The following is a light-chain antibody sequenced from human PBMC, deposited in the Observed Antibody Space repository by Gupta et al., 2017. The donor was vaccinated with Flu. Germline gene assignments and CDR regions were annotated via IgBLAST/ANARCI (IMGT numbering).Light chain of an antibody. V-gene: IGLV1-44*01. CDR3: AAWDDSRNGWV. Sequence: SVLTQPPSASGTPWQRVTISCSRSSSHLGSNTVNWYQHLPGPAPKLLIYSNNERLTGVPDRFSGSKSGTTATLTISGLQAEDEADYYCAAWDDSRNGWVFGGGTKLTVL. J-gene: IGLJ3*02. CDR2: SNN. CDR1: SSHLGSNT.